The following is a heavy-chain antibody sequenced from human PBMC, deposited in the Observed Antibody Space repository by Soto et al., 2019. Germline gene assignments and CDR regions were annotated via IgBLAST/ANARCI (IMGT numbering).Heavy chain of an antibody. CDR1: GFTFDDYG. Sequence: EVQLVESGGGVVRPGGSLRLSCAAPGFTFDDYGMSWVRQAPGKGLEWVSGINWNGGSTGYADSVKGRFTISRDNAKNSLYLQMNSLRAEDTALYYCARGHGTYYYDSSGYRDAFDIWGQGTMVTVSS. D-gene: IGHD3-22*01. J-gene: IGHJ3*02. CDR3: ARGHGTYYYDSSGYRDAFDI. V-gene: IGHV3-20*04. CDR2: INWNGGST.